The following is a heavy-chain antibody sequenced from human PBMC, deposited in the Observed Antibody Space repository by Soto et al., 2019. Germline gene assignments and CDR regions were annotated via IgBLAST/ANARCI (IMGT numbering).Heavy chain of an antibody. V-gene: IGHV6-1*01. CDR2: TYYRSKWYN. D-gene: IGHD2-15*01. J-gene: IGHJ6*02. Sequence: PSQTLSLTCAISGDSVSSNSASWNWIRQSPSRGLEWLGRTYYRSKWYNDYAVSVKGRVTINADTSKNHFSLHLTSVTPEDTAVYHCAKHTPGPHLYYGMDVWGQGTTVTVSS. CDR3: AKHTPGPHLYYGMDV. CDR1: GDSVSSNSAS.